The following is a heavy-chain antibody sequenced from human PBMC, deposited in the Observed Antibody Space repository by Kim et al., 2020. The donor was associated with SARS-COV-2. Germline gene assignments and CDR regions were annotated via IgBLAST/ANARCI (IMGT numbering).Heavy chain of an antibody. J-gene: IGHJ4*02. D-gene: IGHD6-19*01. Sequence: GGSLRLSCAASGFTFSSYAMSWVRQAPGKGLEWVSAISGSGGSTYYADSVKGRFTISRDNSKNTLYLQMNSLRAEDTAVYYCAKDSSPPGYSSGWYDYWGQGTLVTVSS. CDR2: ISGSGGST. CDR1: GFTFSSYA. CDR3: AKDSSPPGYSSGWYDY. V-gene: IGHV3-23*01.